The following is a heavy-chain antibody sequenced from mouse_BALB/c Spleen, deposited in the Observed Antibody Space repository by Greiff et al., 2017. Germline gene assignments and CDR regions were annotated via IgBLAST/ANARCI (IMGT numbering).Heavy chain of an antibody. V-gene: IGHV5-17*02. J-gene: IGHJ4*01. CDR3: ARRYDVNAMDY. CDR1: GFTFSSFG. CDR2: ISSGSSTI. D-gene: IGHD2-14*01. Sequence: EVQLVESGGGLVQPGGSRKISCAASGFTFSSFGMHWVRQAPEKALEWVAYISSGSSTIYYADTVKGRFTISRDNPKNTLFLQMTSLRSEDTAMYYCARRYDVNAMDYWGQGTSVTVSS.